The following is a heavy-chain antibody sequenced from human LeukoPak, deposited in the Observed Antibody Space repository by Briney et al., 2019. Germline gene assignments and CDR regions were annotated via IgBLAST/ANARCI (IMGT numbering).Heavy chain of an antibody. CDR3: ARDSVIAATTEYFQY. CDR2: IYTSGST. CDR1: GGSISSGSYY. Sequence: SETLSLTCTVSGGSISSGSYYWSWIRQPAGKGLEWIGHIYTSGSTKYNPSLKSRVTISADTSKNQLSLKLSSVTAADTAVYYCARDSVIAATTEYFQYWGQGTLVTVSS. V-gene: IGHV4-61*09. D-gene: IGHD6-13*01. J-gene: IGHJ1*01.